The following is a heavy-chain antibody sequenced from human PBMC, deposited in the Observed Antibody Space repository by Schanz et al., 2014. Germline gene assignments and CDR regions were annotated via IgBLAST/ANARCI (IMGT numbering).Heavy chain of an antibody. Sequence: EVQLVESGGGLVQPGRSLRLSCAASGFPFNEYGMLWVRQAPGKGLEWVSDISDSGDSTHYADSVKGRFTISRDNAKNSLFLQMNSLSAEDTAVYYCAKVAPAATYLDSWGLGTLVTVSS. V-gene: IGHV3-9*01. J-gene: IGHJ4*02. CDR2: ISDSGDST. CDR3: AKVAPAATYLDS. CDR1: GFPFNEYG. D-gene: IGHD2-2*01.